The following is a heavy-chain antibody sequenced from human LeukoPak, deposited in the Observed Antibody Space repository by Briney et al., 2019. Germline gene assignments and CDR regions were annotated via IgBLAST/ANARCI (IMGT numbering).Heavy chain of an antibody. V-gene: IGHV3-30*02. CDR3: ARVDYGDYAGGDY. Sequence: GGSVSLSRSASGFTFSSYGMHWVHQAAGKGREGVAFLRYDVSNKNYADSLQDRFTISRNHAKNSLYLQLNSLRAEDTAVYYCARVDYGDYAGGDYWGQETLVTVSS. CDR1: GFTFSSYG. CDR2: LRYDVSNK. D-gene: IGHD4-17*01. J-gene: IGHJ4*02.